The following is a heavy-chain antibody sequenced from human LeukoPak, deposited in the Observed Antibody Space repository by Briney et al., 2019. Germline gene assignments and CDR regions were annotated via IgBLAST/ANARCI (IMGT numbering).Heavy chain of an antibody. V-gene: IGHV3-30-3*01. Sequence: GGSLRLSCAASGFTFSGYAMHWVRQAPGKGLEWVAVISYDGSNKYYADSVKGRFTISRDNSKNTLYLQMNSLRAEDTAVYYCARPPKAMIVVVNPFCDYWGQGTLVTVSS. CDR1: GFTFSGYA. D-gene: IGHD3-22*01. J-gene: IGHJ4*02. CDR3: ARPPKAMIVVVNPFCDY. CDR2: ISYDGSNK.